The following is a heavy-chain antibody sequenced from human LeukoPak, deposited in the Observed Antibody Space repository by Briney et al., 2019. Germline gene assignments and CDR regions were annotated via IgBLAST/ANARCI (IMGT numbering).Heavy chain of an antibody. V-gene: IGHV1-24*01. CDR2: FDPEDGET. CDR1: GYTLTELS. Sequence: ASVKVSCKVSGYTLTELSMHWVRQAPGKGLEWMGGFDPEDGETIYAQKFQGRVTMTEDTSTDTAYMELSSLRSEDTAVYYCATAARCSSSTSCYSYFDYWGQGTLVTVSS. CDR3: ATAARCSSSTSCYSYFDY. J-gene: IGHJ4*02. D-gene: IGHD2-2*01.